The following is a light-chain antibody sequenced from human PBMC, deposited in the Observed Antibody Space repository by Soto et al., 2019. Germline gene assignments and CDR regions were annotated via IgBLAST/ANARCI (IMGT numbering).Light chain of an antibody. CDR3: QQYNNWPLLT. CDR2: GAS. CDR1: QSVSSN. V-gene: IGKV3-15*01. Sequence: EIVLTQSPGTLSLSLGERATLSCRASQSVSSNLAWYQQKPGQAPRLLIYGASTRATGIPARFSGSGSGTEFTLTISSLQSEDFAVYYCQQYNNWPLLTFGGGTKVDIK. J-gene: IGKJ4*01.